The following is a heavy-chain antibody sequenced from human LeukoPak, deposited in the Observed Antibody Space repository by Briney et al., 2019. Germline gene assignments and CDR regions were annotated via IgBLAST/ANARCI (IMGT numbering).Heavy chain of an antibody. Sequence: GGSLRLSCAASGFTFSNYAMSWVRQAPGKGLEWVSTISGRGGSTYYAGSVKGRFTISRDNSKNTLYLQLNSLRAEDTAVYYCAKSTSPLYYYYGMDVWGPGTTVTVSS. CDR2: ISGRGGST. J-gene: IGHJ6*02. CDR1: GFTFSNYA. D-gene: IGHD2-2*01. V-gene: IGHV3-23*01. CDR3: AKSTSPLYYYYGMDV.